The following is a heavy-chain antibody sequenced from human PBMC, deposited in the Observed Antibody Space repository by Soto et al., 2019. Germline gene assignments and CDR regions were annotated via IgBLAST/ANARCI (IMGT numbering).Heavy chain of an antibody. D-gene: IGHD3-16*02. Sequence: SQTLSLTCAISGDSVSNNSAAWNWIRQSPSRGLEWLGRTYYRSKWYNDYAVSMKSRIIINPDTSKNQFTLQLNSLTPADTAVYFCARDNQGYLSNGMDIWGQGTTVTVSS. CDR1: GDSVSNNSAA. V-gene: IGHV6-1*01. CDR2: TYYRSKWYN. J-gene: IGHJ6*02. CDR3: ARDNQGYLSNGMDI.